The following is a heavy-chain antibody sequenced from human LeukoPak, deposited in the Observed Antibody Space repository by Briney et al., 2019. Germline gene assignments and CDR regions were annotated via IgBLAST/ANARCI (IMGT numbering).Heavy chain of an antibody. CDR2: IKQDGSEK. Sequence: GSLRLSCAASGFTFSSYWMSWVRQAPGKGLEWVANIKQDGSEKYYVDSVKGRFTISRDNAKNSLYLQMNSLRAEDTAVYYCARETYYDFWSGYYTRYYFDYWGQGTLVTVSS. J-gene: IGHJ4*02. CDR1: GFTFSSYW. CDR3: ARETYYDFWSGYYTRYYFDY. D-gene: IGHD3-3*01. V-gene: IGHV3-7*01.